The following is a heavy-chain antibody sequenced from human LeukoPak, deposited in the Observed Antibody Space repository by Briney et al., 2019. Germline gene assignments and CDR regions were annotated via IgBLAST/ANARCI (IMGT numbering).Heavy chain of an antibody. J-gene: IGHJ4*02. CDR1: GFTFSSYG. Sequence: GGSLRLSCAASGFTFSSYGMHWVRQAPGKGLEWEAVISYDGSNKYYADSVKGRFTISRDNSKNTLYLQMNSLRAEDTAVYYCAREDRELFDYWGQGTLVTVSS. CDR2: ISYDGSNK. D-gene: IGHD1-26*01. CDR3: AREDRELFDY. V-gene: IGHV3-30*03.